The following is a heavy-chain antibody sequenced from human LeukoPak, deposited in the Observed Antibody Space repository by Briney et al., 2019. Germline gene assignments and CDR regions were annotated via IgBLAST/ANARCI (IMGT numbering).Heavy chain of an antibody. J-gene: IGHJ3*02. V-gene: IGHV1-46*01. CDR1: GYTFTSNY. CDR2: ISPSGGST. D-gene: IGHD5/OR15-5a*01. CDR3: AADRVRADAFDI. Sequence: ASVKVSCKAFGYTFTSNYMHWVRQAPGQGPEWMGVISPSGGSTTYAQKFQGRVTLTRDMSTSTAYMELSSLRSEDTAVYYCAADRVRADAFDIWGQGTMVTVSS.